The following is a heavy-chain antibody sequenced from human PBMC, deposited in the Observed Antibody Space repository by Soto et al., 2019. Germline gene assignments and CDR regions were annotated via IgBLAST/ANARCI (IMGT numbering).Heavy chain of an antibody. Sequence: TLSLTCAVSVGSISSVAYSSTWIRQPPGKGLEVIGYSSYSGSTYYNPSLQSRASISIDRSKNQFSLEMSSVTAADTAVYYCACRRGGNPFRPVGSWFDPWGQGILVTVSS. CDR2: SSYSGST. CDR3: ACRRGGNPFRPVGSWFDP. CDR1: VGSISSVAYS. D-gene: IGHD1-1*01. V-gene: IGHV4-30-2*01. J-gene: IGHJ5*02.